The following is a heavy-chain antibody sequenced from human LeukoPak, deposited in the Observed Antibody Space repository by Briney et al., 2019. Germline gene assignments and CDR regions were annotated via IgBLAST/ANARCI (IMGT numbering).Heavy chain of an antibody. CDR3: ARGILGIHDY. Sequence: PGGSLRLSCAASGFTVSSNYMSWVRQAPGKGLEWVSLIYSGVSTYYADSVKGRFTISRDNYRNTLYLQMNSLRAEDTAVYYCARGILGIHDYWGQGTLVTVSS. CDR1: GFTVSSNY. V-gene: IGHV3-66*01. CDR2: IYSGVST. D-gene: IGHD7-27*01. J-gene: IGHJ4*02.